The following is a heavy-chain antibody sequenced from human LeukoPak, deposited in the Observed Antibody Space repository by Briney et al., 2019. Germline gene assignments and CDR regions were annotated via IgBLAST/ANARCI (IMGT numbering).Heavy chain of an antibody. J-gene: IGHJ6*03. Sequence: PGGSLRLSCAASGFTVSTNYMNWVRQAPGKGLEWVSVIYSGGSTYYADSVKGRFTISRDNSKNTLYLMNSLRAEDTAVYYCARDLPTAPYYYYMDVWGKGTTVTVSS. D-gene: IGHD5-18*01. CDR3: ARDLPTAPYYYYMDV. CDR2: IYSGGST. V-gene: IGHV3-66*01. CDR1: GFTVSTNY.